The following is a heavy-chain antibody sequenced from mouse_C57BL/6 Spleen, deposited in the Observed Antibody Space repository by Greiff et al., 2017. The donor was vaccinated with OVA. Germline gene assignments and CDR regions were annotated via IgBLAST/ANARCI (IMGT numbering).Heavy chain of an antibody. Sequence: VQLKQSGPELVKPGASVKISCKASGYSFTGYYMNWVKQSPEKSLEWIGEINPSTGGTTYNQKFKAKATLTVDKSSSTAYMQLKSLTSEDSAVYYCARGTNWGDYWGQGTTLTVSS. CDR3: ARGTNWGDY. CDR2: INPSTGGT. V-gene: IGHV1-42*01. J-gene: IGHJ2*01. D-gene: IGHD4-1*01. CDR1: GYSFTGYY.